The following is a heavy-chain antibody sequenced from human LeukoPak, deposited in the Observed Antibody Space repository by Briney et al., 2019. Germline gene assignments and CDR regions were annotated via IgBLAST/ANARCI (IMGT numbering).Heavy chain of an antibody. CDR2: ISYDGSNK. D-gene: IGHD4-17*01. V-gene: IGHV3-30-3*01. CDR1: GFTFSSYA. CDR3: ARDKLDYGDYVGNYYYGMDV. J-gene: IGHJ6*02. Sequence: GGSLRLSCAASGFTFSSYAMHWVRQAPGKGLEWVAVISYDGSNKYYADSVRGRFTISRDNSKNTLYLQMNSLRAEDTAVYYCARDKLDYGDYVGNYYYGMDVWGQGTTVTVSS.